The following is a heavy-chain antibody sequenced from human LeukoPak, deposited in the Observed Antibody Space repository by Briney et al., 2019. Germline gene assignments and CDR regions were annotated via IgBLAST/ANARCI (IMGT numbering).Heavy chain of an antibody. CDR2: IDQDGGEK. CDR1: GFTFSSYE. V-gene: IGHV3-7*01. CDR3: ARVGAPGTADY. Sequence: GGSLRLSCAASGFTFSSYEMNWVRQAPGKGLEGVANIDQDGGEKYYVDSVKGRFTIFRDNAKNSLYLQMNSLRVEDTAVYYCARVGAPGTADYWGQGTLVTVSS. D-gene: IGHD6-13*01. J-gene: IGHJ4*02.